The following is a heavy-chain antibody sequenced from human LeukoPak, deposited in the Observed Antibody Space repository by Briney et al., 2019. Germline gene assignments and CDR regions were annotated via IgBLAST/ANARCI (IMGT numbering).Heavy chain of an antibody. Sequence: SETQSLTCTVSGGSISSGSYYWSWIRQPAGKGLEWIGRIYTSGSTNYNPSLKSRVTISVDTSKNQFSLKLSSVTAADTAVCYCANSGGVECSSGTCYTTWYFDLWGRGTLVTVSS. CDR3: ANSGGVECSSGTCYTTWYFDL. J-gene: IGHJ2*01. CDR1: GGSISSGSYY. D-gene: IGHD2-2*02. V-gene: IGHV4-61*02. CDR2: IYTSGST.